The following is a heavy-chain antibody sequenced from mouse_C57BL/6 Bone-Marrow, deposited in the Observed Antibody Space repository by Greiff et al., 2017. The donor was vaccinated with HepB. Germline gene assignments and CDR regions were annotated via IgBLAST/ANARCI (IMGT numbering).Heavy chain of an antibody. CDR3: ARTGSYYDYEGLPFSYY. D-gene: IGHD2-4*01. CDR2: IDPNSGGT. V-gene: IGHV1-72*01. J-gene: IGHJ2*01. CDR1: GYTFTSYW. Sequence: VQLQQPGAELVKPGASVKLSCKASGYTFTSYWMHWVKQRPGRGLEWIGRIDPNSGGTKYNEKFKSKATLTVDKPSSTAYMQLSSLTSEYSAVYYCARTGSYYDYEGLPFSYYWGQGTTLTDSS.